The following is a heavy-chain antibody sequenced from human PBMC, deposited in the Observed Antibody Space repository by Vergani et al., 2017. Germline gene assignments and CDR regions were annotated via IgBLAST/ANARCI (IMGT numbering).Heavy chain of an antibody. Sequence: QVQLQESGPGLVKPSQTLSLTCTVSGGSISSGSYYWSWIRQPAGKGLEWIGRIYTSGSTNYNPSLKSRVTMSVDTSKNQFSLKLTSVTSADTAMYYCVGAQGGDVPHDKRGYFFYGMDVWGQGTTVTVSS. CDR3: VGAQGGDVPHDKRGYFFYGMDV. CDR1: GGSISSGSYY. CDR2: IYTSGST. D-gene: IGHD3-16*01. J-gene: IGHJ6*02. V-gene: IGHV4-61*02.